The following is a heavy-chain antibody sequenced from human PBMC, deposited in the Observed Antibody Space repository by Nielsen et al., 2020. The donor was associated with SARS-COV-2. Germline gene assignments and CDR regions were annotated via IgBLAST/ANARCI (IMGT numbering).Heavy chain of an antibody. CDR1: GYTFTSNG. Sequence: ASVKVSCKASGYTFTSNGISWVRQAPGQGLVWMGWISAYNGDTNYAQKFQGRVTMTTDTSTSTAYMELRSLRSDDTAVYYCARPITNNYYYYYMDVWGKGTTVTVSS. CDR2: ISAYNGDT. D-gene: IGHD1-1*01. CDR3: ARPITNNYYYYYMDV. J-gene: IGHJ6*03. V-gene: IGHV1-18*04.